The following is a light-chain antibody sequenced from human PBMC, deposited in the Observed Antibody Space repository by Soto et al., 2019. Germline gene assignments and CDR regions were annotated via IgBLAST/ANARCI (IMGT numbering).Light chain of an antibody. CDR3: SSYTRSRTLV. J-gene: IGLJ1*01. CDR2: EVS. V-gene: IGLV2-14*01. CDR1: SSDVGCYNF. Sequence: QSALTQPASVSGSPGQSITISCTGTSSDVGCYNFVSWYQQHPGNAPKLMIYEVSNRPSGVSNLFSGSKSGNTASLTISGLQAEDEADYYCSSYTRSRTLVFGTGTKRTV.